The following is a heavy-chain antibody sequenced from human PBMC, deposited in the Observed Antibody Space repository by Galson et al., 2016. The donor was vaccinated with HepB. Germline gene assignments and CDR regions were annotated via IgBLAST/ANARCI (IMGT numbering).Heavy chain of an antibody. CDR1: GFSFGSYG. V-gene: IGHV3-30*18. CDR2: ISYDGGST. J-gene: IGHJ5*01. D-gene: IGHD4-17*01. CDR3: AKDHGDYGDYVPDS. Sequence: SLRLSCAASGFSFGSYGMHWLRQAPGKGLEWLAVISYDGGSTYYGGSVKGRFTISRDNSNSTLFLQMDSLRAEDTGVYFCAKDHGDYGDYVPDSWGQGALVTVSS.